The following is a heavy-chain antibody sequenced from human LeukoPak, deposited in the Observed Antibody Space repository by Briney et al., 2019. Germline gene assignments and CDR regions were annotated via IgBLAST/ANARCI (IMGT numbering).Heavy chain of an antibody. V-gene: IGHV1-8*03. CDR2: MNPNSGNT. D-gene: IGHD3-22*01. J-gene: IGHJ3*02. CDR1: GYTFTSYD. CDR3: ARVDLYDSSGYFAFDI. Sequence: AASVKVSCKASGYTFTSYDINWVRQATGQGLEWMGWMNPNSGNTGYAQKFQGRVTITRNTSISTAYMELSSLRSEDTAVYYCARVDLYDSSGYFAFDIWGQGTMVTVSS.